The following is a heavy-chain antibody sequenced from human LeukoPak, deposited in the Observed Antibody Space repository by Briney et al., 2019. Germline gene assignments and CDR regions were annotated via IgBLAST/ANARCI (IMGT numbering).Heavy chain of an antibody. V-gene: IGHV4-34*01. CDR1: GGSIKNYF. CDR2: INHSGST. CDR3: ARLCSSTSCYAYNYYYGMDV. Sequence: SETLSLTCTVSGGSIKNYFWSWIRQPPGKGLEWIGEINHSGSTNYNPSLKSRVTISVDTSKNQFSLKLSSVTAADTAVYYCARLCSSTSCYAYNYYYGMDVWGQGTTVTVSS. D-gene: IGHD2-2*01. J-gene: IGHJ6*02.